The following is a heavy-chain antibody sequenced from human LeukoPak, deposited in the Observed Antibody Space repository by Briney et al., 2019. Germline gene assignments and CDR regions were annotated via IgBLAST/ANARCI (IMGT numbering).Heavy chain of an antibody. CDR2: ISGSGGST. J-gene: IGHJ4*02. CDR3: AKEKYYDILTGYYVYFDY. D-gene: IGHD3-9*01. CDR1: GFTFSSYA. Sequence: GGSLRLSCAASGFTFSSYAMSWVRQAPGKGLEWVSAISGSGGSTYYADSVKGRFTISRDNSKNTLYLQMNSLRAEDTAVYYCAKEKYYDILTGYYVYFDYWGQGTLVTVSS. V-gene: IGHV3-23*01.